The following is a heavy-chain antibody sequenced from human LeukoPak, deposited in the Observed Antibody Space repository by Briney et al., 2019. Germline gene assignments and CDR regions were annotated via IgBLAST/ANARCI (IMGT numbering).Heavy chain of an antibody. V-gene: IGHV1-2*02. CDR2: INPNSGDT. D-gene: IGHD5-12*01. CDR1: GYIFTGYY. J-gene: IGHJ6*03. CDR3: AKDRYGDYEAPFHYYMDA. Sequence: ASVKVSCKASGYIFTGYYMHWVRQAPGQGLEWMGWINPNSGDTNYAQKFQGRVTITRDTSIDTAYMQLSRLRSDDTAVYYCAKDRYGDYEAPFHYYMDAWGRGTTVTVSS.